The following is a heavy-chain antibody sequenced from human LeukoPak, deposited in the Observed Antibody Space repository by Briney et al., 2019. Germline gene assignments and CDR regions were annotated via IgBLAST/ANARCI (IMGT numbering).Heavy chain of an antibody. CDR1: GGTFSSYA. V-gene: IGHV1-69*05. Sequence: SVKVSCKASGGTFSSYAISWVRQAPGQGLEWMGGIIPIFGTANYAQKFQGRVTITTDESTSTAYMELSSLRSEDTAVYYCARGEALGVDYYYMDVWGKGTTVTVSS. CDR3: ARGEALGVDYYYMDV. D-gene: IGHD3-16*01. J-gene: IGHJ6*03. CDR2: IIPIFGTA.